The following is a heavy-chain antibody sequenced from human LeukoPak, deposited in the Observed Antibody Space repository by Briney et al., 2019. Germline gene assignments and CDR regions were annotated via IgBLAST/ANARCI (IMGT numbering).Heavy chain of an antibody. CDR3: ARGRASSPDDPLTGYYY. CDR2: INHSGSA. CDR1: GGSFSAYF. V-gene: IGHV4-34*01. Sequence: SETLSLTCAVYGGSFSAYFWSWIRQPPGKGLEWIGEINHSGSANYNPSLKSRVTMSVDTSKSQFSLKLSSVTAADTAVYYCARGRASSPDDPLTGYYYWGQGTLVTVSS. D-gene: IGHD3-9*01. J-gene: IGHJ4*02.